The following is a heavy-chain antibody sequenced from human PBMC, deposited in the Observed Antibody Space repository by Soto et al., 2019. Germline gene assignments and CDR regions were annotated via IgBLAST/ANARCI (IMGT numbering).Heavy chain of an antibody. V-gene: IGHV3-21*01. CDR3: ARVGGTYSETDY. D-gene: IGHD1-26*01. J-gene: IGHJ4*02. Sequence: LRLSCAASGFTFSSYSMNWVRQAPGKGLEWVSSISSSSTYIYYADSVKGRFTISRDNAKNSLYLQMNSLRAEDTAVYYCARVGGTYSETDYWRQGTLVTVSS. CDR2: ISSSSTYI. CDR1: GFTFSSYS.